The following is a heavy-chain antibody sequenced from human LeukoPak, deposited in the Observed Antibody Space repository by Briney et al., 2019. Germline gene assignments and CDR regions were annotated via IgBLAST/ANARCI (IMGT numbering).Heavy chain of an antibody. CDR1: GGSISSGGYY. CDR2: INHSGST. Sequence: PSETLSLTCTVSGGSISSGGYYWSWIRQPPGKGLEWIGEINHSGSTNYNPSLKSRVTISVDTSKNQFSLKLSSVTAADTAVYYCARLRDYSFDYWGQGTLVTVSS. V-gene: IGHV4-39*07. J-gene: IGHJ4*02. D-gene: IGHD3/OR15-3a*01. CDR3: ARLRDYSFDY.